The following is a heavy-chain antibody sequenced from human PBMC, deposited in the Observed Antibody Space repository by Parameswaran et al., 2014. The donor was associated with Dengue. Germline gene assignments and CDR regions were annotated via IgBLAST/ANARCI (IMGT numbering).Heavy chain of an antibody. V-gene: IGHV4-39*01. CDR3: ARVGGYSGYGLNWFDP. D-gene: IGHD5-12*01. CDR1: GGSISSSSYY. CDR2: IYYSGST. Sequence: LSCTVSGGSISSSSYYWGWIRQPPGKGLEWIGSIYYSGSTYYNPSLKSRVTISVDTSKNQFSLKLSSVTAADTAVYYCARVGGYSGYGLNWFDPWGQGTLVTVSS. J-gene: IGHJ5*02.